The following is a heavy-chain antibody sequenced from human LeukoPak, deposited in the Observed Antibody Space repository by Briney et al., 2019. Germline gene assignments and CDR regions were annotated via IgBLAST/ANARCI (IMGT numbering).Heavy chain of an antibody. V-gene: IGHV3-11*01. D-gene: IGHD1-26*01. CDR3: ARLSGASVVDY. J-gene: IGHJ4*02. CDR2: IMTSQSAI. Sequence: GGSLRLSCAASGFSFSDYYMAWIRQAPGKGLEWVSYIMTSQSAISYAASVKGRFIISRDNARTLLYLQMNNLRPEDTAVYYCARLSGASVVDYWGQGNLVTVSS. CDR1: GFSFSDYY.